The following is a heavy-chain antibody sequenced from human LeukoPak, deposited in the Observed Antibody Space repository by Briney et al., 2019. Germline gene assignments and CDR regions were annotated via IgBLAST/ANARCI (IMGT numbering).Heavy chain of an antibody. D-gene: IGHD3-16*01. CDR1: GFTFCRYA. CDR2: ISGSGGST. Sequence: PGGSLRLSCAASGFTFCRYAMSWVRQAPGKGLEWVSAISGSGGSTYYADSVKGRFTISRDNSKNTLYLQMNSLRAEDTAVYYCAKVGLGGITRDAFDIWGQGTMVTVSS. CDR3: AKVGLGGITRDAFDI. V-gene: IGHV3-23*01. J-gene: IGHJ3*02.